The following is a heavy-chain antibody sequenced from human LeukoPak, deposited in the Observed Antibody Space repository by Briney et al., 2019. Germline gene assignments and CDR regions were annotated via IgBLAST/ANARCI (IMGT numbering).Heavy chain of an antibody. Sequence: SETLSLTCTVSGGPISRSNYYWSWIRQPAGKGLEWIGRIYTSGSTKYSPSLKSRATISVDTSKNQLSLRLSSVTAADTAVYFCARDHGTSAWYFYWGQGTLVSVSS. D-gene: IGHD6-13*01. J-gene: IGHJ4*02. CDR3: ARDHGTSAWYFY. V-gene: IGHV4-61*02. CDR1: GGPISRSNYY. CDR2: IYTSGST.